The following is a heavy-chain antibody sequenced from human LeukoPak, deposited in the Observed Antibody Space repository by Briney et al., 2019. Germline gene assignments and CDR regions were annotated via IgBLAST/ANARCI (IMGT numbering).Heavy chain of an antibody. D-gene: IGHD2-15*01. Sequence: ASVKVSCKVSGYTLTELSMHWVRQAPGKGLEWMGGFDPEDGETIYAQKFQGRVTMTEDTSTDTAYMELSSLRSEDTAVYYCARAVDRYCSGGSCYSDGPGRLRPYFDYWGQGTLVTVSS. J-gene: IGHJ4*02. V-gene: IGHV1-24*01. CDR2: FDPEDGET. CDR1: GYTLTELS. CDR3: ARAVDRYCSGGSCYSDGPGRLRPYFDY.